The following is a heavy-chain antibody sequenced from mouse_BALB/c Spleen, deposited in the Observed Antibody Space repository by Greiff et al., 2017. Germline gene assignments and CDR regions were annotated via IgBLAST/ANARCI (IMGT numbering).Heavy chain of an antibody. J-gene: IGHJ2*01. CDR3: ARGTTYYFDY. Sequence: EVQLMESGGGLVKPGGSLKLSCAASGFTFSDYYMYWVRQTPEKRLEWVATISDGGSYTYYPDSVKGRFTISRDNAKNNLYLQMSSLKSEDTAMYYCARGTTYYFDYWGQGTTLTVSS. V-gene: IGHV5-4*02. CDR1: GFTFSDYY. CDR2: ISDGGSYT. D-gene: IGHD2-14*01.